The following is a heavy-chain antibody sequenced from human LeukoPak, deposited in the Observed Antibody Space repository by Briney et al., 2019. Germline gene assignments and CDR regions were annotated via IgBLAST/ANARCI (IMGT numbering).Heavy chain of an antibody. Sequence: ASVKVSCKASGYTFTGYYMHWVRQAPGQGLEWMGQINPNSGGTNYAQKFQGRVTMTRDTSISTAYMELSRLRYDTAVYYCARMNWDDSSGYYGPHFDYWGQGTLVTVSS. J-gene: IGHJ4*02. CDR3: ARMNWDDSSGYYGPHFDY. V-gene: IGHV1-2*06. D-gene: IGHD3-22*01. CDR2: INPNSGGT. CDR1: GYTFTGYY.